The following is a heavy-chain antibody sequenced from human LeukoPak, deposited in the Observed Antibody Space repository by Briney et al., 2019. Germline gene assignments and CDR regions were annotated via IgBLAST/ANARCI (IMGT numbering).Heavy chain of an antibody. J-gene: IGHJ3*02. CDR2: IYYGGST. D-gene: IGHD3-9*01. CDR1: TGSICSSSYY. Sequence: PSETLSLTCTVSTGSICSSSYYWRSLRQPPGKGLEWIASIYYGGSTYYNPSLKSPVTISVATSKNQFSLKLSSVTAAYTALYYCARQAQLRYFDSLPSTGRWGAFDIWGQGTMVTVSS. CDR3: ARQAQLRYFDSLPSTGRWGAFDI. V-gene: IGHV4-39*01.